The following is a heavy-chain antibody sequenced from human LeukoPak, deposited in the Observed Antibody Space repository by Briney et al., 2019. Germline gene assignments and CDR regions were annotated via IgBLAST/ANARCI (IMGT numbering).Heavy chain of an antibody. Sequence: PSETLSLTCTVSGGSISSTNYHWGWIRQPPGKGLEWIGSISYTGSTYYNSSLKSRVTISKDTSKNQFSLKLSSVTAADTAVYYCASYYYGSGSYLTYWGQGTLVTVSS. CDR2: ISYTGST. V-gene: IGHV4-39*07. CDR1: GGSISSTNYH. J-gene: IGHJ4*02. CDR3: ASYYYGSGSYLTY. D-gene: IGHD3-10*01.